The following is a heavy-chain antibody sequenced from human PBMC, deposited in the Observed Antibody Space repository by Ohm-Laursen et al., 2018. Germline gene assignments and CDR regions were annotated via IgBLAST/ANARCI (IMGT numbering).Heavy chain of an antibody. V-gene: IGHV3-9*01. J-gene: IGHJ6*02. CDR2: ISWNSGSI. CDR3: AREDCSSTSCFTYYYGMDV. Sequence: SLRLSCAASGFTFDDYAMHWARQAPGKGLEWVSGISWNSGSIGYADSVKGRFTISRDNAKNSLYLQMNSLRAEDTALYYCAREDCSSTSCFTYYYGMDVWGQGTTVTVSS. D-gene: IGHD2-2*01. CDR1: GFTFDDYA.